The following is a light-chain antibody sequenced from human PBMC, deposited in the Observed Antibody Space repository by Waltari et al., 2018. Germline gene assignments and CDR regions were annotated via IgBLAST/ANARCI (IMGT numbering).Light chain of an antibody. CDR2: GAS. CDR3: QHYVRLPVT. J-gene: IGKJ1*01. V-gene: IGKV3-20*01. CDR1: QSVGRS. Sequence: EIVLTQSPGTLSLSPGERATLSCGASQSVGRSLAWYQQKRGQAPRRLIYGASTRATGVPDRFSGSGSGTDFSLTISRLEPEDFAVYYCQHYVRLPVTFGQGTKVEI.